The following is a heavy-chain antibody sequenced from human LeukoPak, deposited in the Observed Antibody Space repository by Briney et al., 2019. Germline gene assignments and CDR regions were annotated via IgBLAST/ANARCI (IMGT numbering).Heavy chain of an antibody. V-gene: IGHV1-18*01. D-gene: IGHD2-15*01. CDR1: GYTFTSYG. CDR2: ISAYNGNT. CDR3: ARRWWERPMDV. J-gene: IGHJ6*02. Sequence: ASVKVSCKASGYTFTSYGISWVRQAPGQGLEWMGWISAYNGNTNYAQKFQGRVTMTRNTSISTAYMELSSLRSEDTAVYYRARRWWERPMDVWGQGTTVTVSS.